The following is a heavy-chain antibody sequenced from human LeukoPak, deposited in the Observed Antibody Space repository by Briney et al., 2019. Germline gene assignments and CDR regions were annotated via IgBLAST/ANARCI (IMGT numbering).Heavy chain of an antibody. CDR2: IYNSGST. CDR3: ARAHSHYYDSSGYSIDY. Sequence: SETLSLTCTVSGGSISSGSYYWRWIRQPAGKGLEWIVRIYNSGSTNYNPSLKSRVTISVDTSKNQFSLKLSSVTAADAAVYYCARAHSHYYDSSGYSIDYWGQGTLVTVSS. V-gene: IGHV4-61*02. CDR1: GGSISSGSYY. J-gene: IGHJ4*02. D-gene: IGHD3-22*01.